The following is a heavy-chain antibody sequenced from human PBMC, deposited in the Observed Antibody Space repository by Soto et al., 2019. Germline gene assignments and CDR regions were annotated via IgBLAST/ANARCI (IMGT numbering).Heavy chain of an antibody. D-gene: IGHD4-4*01. V-gene: IGHV3-23*01. Sequence: ELRLLESGGDLVQPGGSLRLVCAASGFTFSNSGMRWVRQAPGQGLEWVSSIGPSGNTYYSDAVKGRFTISRDISKNTLFLQMDSLRAEDTATYYCAKLLHNSYYNVMDVWGQGTTVTVSS. J-gene: IGHJ6*02. CDR3: AKLLHNSYYNVMDV. CDR2: IGPSGNT. CDR1: GFTFSNSG.